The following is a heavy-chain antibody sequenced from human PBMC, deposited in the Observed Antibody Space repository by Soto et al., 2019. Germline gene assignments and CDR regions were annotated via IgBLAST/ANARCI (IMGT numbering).Heavy chain of an antibody. D-gene: IGHD3-10*01. Sequence: SETLSLTCTVSGGSISSGDYYWSWIRQPPGKGLEWIGYIYYSGSTYYNPSLKSRVTISVDTSKNQFSLKLSSVTAADTAVYYCAREAITMVRGVIINPGHYFDYWGQGTLVTVSS. CDR1: GGSISSGDYY. CDR2: IYYSGST. CDR3: AREAITMVRGVIINPGHYFDY. J-gene: IGHJ4*02. V-gene: IGHV4-30-4*01.